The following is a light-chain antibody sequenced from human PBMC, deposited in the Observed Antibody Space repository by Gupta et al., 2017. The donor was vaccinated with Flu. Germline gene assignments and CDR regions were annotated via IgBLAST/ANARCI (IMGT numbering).Light chain of an antibody. CDR2: AAS. Sequence: DIQMTQSPSSLSASVGDRVTITCRASQDINIYLAWFQQKPGQAPKSLIYAASSFQSAVPSRFSGSGSGTDFTLTISSLQPEDIATYYCQQYDSYPITFGGGTKVEIK. V-gene: IGKV1-16*01. J-gene: IGKJ4*01. CDR1: QDINIY. CDR3: QQYDSYPIT.